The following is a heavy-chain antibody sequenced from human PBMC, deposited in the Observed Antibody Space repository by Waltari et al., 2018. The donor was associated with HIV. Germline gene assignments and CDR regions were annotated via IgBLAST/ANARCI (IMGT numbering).Heavy chain of an antibody. J-gene: IGHJ4*02. Sequence: QVQLVESGGGVVQPGGSLRLSCTASGFPFTNYGLYWVRQAPGKGLQWVAFIRYDGTNKYYADAVKGRFIISRDNSKNTLSLQIHSLRAEDTAVYYCAKAPHHYDSSGPVYWGQGTLVTVSS. D-gene: IGHD3-22*01. CDR3: AKAPHHYDSSGPVY. V-gene: IGHV3-30*02. CDR2: IRYDGTNK. CDR1: GFPFTNYG.